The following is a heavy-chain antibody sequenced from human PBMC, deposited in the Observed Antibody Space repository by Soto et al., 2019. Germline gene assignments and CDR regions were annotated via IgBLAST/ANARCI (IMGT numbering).Heavy chain of an antibody. CDR2: ISGYSGNT. D-gene: IGHD4-17*01. Sequence: ASVRVSCKASGYTFISYNITWVRQAPGQGLEWMGCISGYSGNTNYAQKLQDRVTVTTDTSSSTAYMELRSLRSEDTAVYYCARVQERRWMTTVTYFDYWGQGTLVTVSS. J-gene: IGHJ4*02. CDR3: ARVQERRWMTTVTYFDY. CDR1: GYTFISYN. V-gene: IGHV1-18*01.